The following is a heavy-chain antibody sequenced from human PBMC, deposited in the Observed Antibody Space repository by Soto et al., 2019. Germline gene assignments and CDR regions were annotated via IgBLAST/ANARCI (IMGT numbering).Heavy chain of an antibody. J-gene: IGHJ5*02. V-gene: IGHV4-39*01. D-gene: IGHD3-22*01. Sequence: ETLSLTCTVSGGSCSSSTYYWGWIRQPPGKGLEWIGSMYSGGNTYYNPSLKSRVTVSVDTSKNHFSLKLTSVTAADTAMYYCARQPYDSTGYYYGAWGQGTLVTVSS. CDR3: ARQPYDSTGYYYGA. CDR2: MYSGGNT. CDR1: GGSCSSSTYY.